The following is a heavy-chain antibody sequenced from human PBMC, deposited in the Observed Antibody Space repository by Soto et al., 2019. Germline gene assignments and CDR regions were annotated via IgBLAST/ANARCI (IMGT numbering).Heavy chain of an antibody. V-gene: IGHV4-39*01. CDR2: IYYSGST. J-gene: IGHJ4*02. CDR1: GGSISSSSYY. Sequence: SQTLSLTCTVSGGSISSSSYYWGWIRQPPGKGLEWLGSIYYSGSTYYNPSLKSRVTISVDTSKTQFSLKLSSVTAADTAVYYCARHCLVPRELLFYFDYWGQGTLVTVSS. CDR3: ARHCLVPRELLFYFDY. D-gene: IGHD1-26*01.